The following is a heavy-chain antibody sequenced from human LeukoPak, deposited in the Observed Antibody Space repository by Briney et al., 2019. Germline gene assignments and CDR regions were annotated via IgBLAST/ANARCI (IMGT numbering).Heavy chain of an antibody. J-gene: IGHJ6*03. Sequence: GGSLRLSCAASGFTFSSYEMNWVRQAPGKGLEWVSYISSRGSTIYYADSVKGRFTISRDNAKNSLYLQMNSLRAEDTAVYYCARDEGRWYYDFWSGYPNPDYYYYYMDVWGKGTTVTVSS. CDR2: ISSRGSTI. V-gene: IGHV3-48*03. CDR1: GFTFSSYE. CDR3: ARDEGRWYYDFWSGYPNPDYYYYYMDV. D-gene: IGHD3-3*01.